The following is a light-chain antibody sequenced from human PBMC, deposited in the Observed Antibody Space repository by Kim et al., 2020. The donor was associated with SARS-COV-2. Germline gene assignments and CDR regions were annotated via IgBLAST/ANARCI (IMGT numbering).Light chain of an antibody. J-gene: IGKJ2*01. CDR3: QQYGGPSYT. CDR1: QSISSTY. V-gene: IGKV3-20*01. Sequence: LSPGERATLSCRASQSISSTYLAWYQQAPGQAPRLLIYGASSRATGIPDRFSGSGSGTDFTLTISRLEPEDSAVYYCQQYGGPSYTFGQGTKLEI. CDR2: GAS.